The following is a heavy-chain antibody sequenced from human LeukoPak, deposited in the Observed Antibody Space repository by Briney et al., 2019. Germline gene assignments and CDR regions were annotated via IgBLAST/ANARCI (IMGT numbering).Heavy chain of an antibody. V-gene: IGHV3-23*01. J-gene: IGHJ6*03. D-gene: IGHD3-16*02. CDR1: GFTFNSYA. CDR3: AKSWGYTRPYYNYMDV. Sequence: GGALRLSCAASGFTFNSYAMSWVRQAPGKGLEWVSTISGSGGTTYYADSVKGHFTISRDNSKNTLSLQMDGLRPEDTAVYYCAKSWGYTRPYYNYMDVWGKGTTVTVSS. CDR2: ISGSGGTT.